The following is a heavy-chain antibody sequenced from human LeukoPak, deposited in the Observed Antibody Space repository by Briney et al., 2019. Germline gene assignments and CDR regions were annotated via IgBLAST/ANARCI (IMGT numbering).Heavy chain of an antibody. D-gene: IGHD4-23*01. J-gene: IGHJ1*01. CDR1: GFTFSSYA. V-gene: IGHV3-23*01. CDR2: ISGSGGDT. Sequence: GGSLRHSCAASGFTFSSYAMSWVRQAPGKGLEWVSAISGSGGDTYYADSVKGRFTISRDNSKNTLYLQMNSLRAEDTAVYYCATGLRWYPFQHWGQGTLVTVSS. CDR3: ATGLRWYPFQH.